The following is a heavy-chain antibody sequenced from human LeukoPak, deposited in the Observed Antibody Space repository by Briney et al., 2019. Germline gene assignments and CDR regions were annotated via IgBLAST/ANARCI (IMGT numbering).Heavy chain of an antibody. CDR2: IKQDGSEK. V-gene: IGHV3-7*01. CDR1: GFTFSSYW. Sequence: PGGSLRLSCAASGFTFSSYWMSWIRQAPGKGLEWVANIKQDGSEKYYVDSVKGRFTISRDNAKNSLYPQMNSLRAEDTAVYYCARDAGVELWLPIDYWGQGTLVTVST. J-gene: IGHJ4*02. CDR3: ARDAGVELWLPIDY. D-gene: IGHD5-18*01.